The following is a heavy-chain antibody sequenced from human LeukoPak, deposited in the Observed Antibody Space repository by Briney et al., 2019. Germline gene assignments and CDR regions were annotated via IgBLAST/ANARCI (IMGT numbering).Heavy chain of an antibody. V-gene: IGHV3-74*01. CDR3: VPYGSAGFDP. CDR2: INSDGSTT. CDR1: GLTFSSYW. J-gene: IGHJ5*02. Sequence: GGSLRLSCAASGLTFSSYWMHWVRRAPGKGLVWVSRINSDGSTTNYADSVKGRFTISRNNAKNTLYLQMNSLRAEDTAVYYCVPYGSAGFDPWGQGTLVTVSS. D-gene: IGHD3-10*01.